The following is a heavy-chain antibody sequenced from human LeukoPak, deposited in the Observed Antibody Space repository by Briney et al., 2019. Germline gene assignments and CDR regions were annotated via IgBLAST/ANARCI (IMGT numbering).Heavy chain of an antibody. CDR2: ISGYNGNT. CDR3: VRVFHGDYVFDY. J-gene: IGHJ4*02. D-gene: IGHD4-17*01. CDR1: GYTFTSYG. V-gene: IGHV1-18*01. Sequence: ASVKVSCKASGYTFTSYGISWVRQAPGQGLEWMGWISGYNGNTNYAQKLQGRVTMTTDTSTSTAYMEPRSLRSDDTAVYYCVRVFHGDYVFDYWGQGTLVTVSS.